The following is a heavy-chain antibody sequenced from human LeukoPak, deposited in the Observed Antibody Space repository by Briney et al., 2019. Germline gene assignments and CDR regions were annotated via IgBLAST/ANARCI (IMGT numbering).Heavy chain of an antibody. Sequence: KPGGSLRLSCAASGFTFSDYYMSWIRQAPGKGLEWVSYISSSGSTIYYADSVKGRFTISRDNAKNSLYLQMNSLRAEDTAVYYCAREPKAHYDILTGYYNQPYYFDYWGQGTVVTVSS. CDR2: ISSSGSTI. CDR1: GFTFSDYY. CDR3: AREPKAHYDILTGYYNQPYYFDY. J-gene: IGHJ4*02. D-gene: IGHD3-9*01. V-gene: IGHV3-11*01.